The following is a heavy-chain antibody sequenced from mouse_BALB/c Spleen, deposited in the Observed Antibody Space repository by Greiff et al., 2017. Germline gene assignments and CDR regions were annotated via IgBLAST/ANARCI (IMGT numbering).Heavy chain of an antibody. CDR2: INPSTGYT. CDR3: ARSDGNYRAWFAY. D-gene: IGHD2-1*01. J-gene: IGHJ3*01. CDR1: GYTFTSYW. V-gene: IGHV1-7*01. Sequence: VQLQQSGAELAKPGASVKMSCKASGYTFTSYWMHWVKQRPGQGLEWIGYINPSTGYTEYNQKFKDKATLTADKSSSTAYMQLSSLTSEDSAVYYCARSDGNYRAWFAYWGQGTLVTVSA.